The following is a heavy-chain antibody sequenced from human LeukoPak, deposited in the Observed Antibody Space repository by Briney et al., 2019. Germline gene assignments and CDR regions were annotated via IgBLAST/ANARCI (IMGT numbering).Heavy chain of an antibody. CDR2: INHSGST. J-gene: IGHJ6*03. CDR1: GGSFSGYY. D-gene: IGHD4-11*01. V-gene: IGHV4-34*01. CDR3: ARGLQYHYYYYMDV. Sequence: PSETLSLTCAVYGGSFSGYYWSWIRQPPGKGLEWIGEINHSGSTNYNPSLKSRVTISVDTSKNQFSLKLSSVTAADTAVYYCARGLQYHYYYYMDVWGKGTTVTASS.